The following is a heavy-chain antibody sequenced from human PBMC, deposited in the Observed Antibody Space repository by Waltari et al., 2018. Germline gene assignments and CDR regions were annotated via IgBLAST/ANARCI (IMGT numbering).Heavy chain of an antibody. Sequence: QVQLVESGGGVVQPGRSLRLSCAASGFTFSSYAMHWVRQAPGKGLEWVAVISYDGSNKYCEDSVKGRFTISRDNSKNTLYLQRNSLRAEDTAVYYCARDVWELLSNYFDYWGQGTLVTVSS. CDR1: GFTFSSYA. J-gene: IGHJ4*02. V-gene: IGHV3-30-3*01. D-gene: IGHD1-26*01. CDR3: ARDVWELLSNYFDY. CDR2: ISYDGSNK.